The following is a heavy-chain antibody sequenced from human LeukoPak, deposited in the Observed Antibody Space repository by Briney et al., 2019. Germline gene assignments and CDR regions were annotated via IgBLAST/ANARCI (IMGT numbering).Heavy chain of an antibody. D-gene: IGHD1-26*01. CDR1: GGTFSSYA. Sequence: SVKVSCKASGGTFSSYAISWVRQAPGQGLEWMGGIIPIFGTANYAQKFQGRVTITADESTSTAYMELSSLRSEDTAVYYCARVPPPWDLYFDYWGQGTLVTVSS. V-gene: IGHV1-69*13. CDR3: ARVPPPWDLYFDY. CDR2: IIPIFGTA. J-gene: IGHJ4*02.